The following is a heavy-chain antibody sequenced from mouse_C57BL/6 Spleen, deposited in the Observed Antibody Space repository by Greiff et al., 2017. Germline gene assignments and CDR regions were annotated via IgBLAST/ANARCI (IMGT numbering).Heavy chain of an antibody. D-gene: IGHD1-1*01. Sequence: DVMLVESGGGLVKPGGSLKLSCAASGFTFSSYAMSWVRQTPEKRLEWVATISDGGSYTYYPDNVKGRFTISRDNAKNNLYLQMSHLKSEDTAMYYCARVNYGSSLYYFDYWGQGTTRTVSS. CDR3: ARVNYGSSLYYFDY. CDR1: GFTFSSYA. J-gene: IGHJ2*01. V-gene: IGHV5-4*03. CDR2: ISDGGSYT.